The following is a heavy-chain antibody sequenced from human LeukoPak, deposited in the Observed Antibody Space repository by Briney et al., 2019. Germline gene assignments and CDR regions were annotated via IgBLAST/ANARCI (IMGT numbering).Heavy chain of an antibody. CDR1: GFTVGSYA. D-gene: IGHD4-23*01. V-gene: IGHV3-23*01. CDR2: VSNTGLTT. J-gene: IGHJ5*02. Sequence: PGGSLRLSCAVSGFTVGSYAMSWVRQAPGKGLEWVSGVSNTGLTTYYIDSVKGRFTISRDSSKNTLYLQLDSLRTEDTAVYYCARDNSVEDTAWWFDPWGQGTLVTVSS. CDR3: ARDNSVEDTAWWFDP.